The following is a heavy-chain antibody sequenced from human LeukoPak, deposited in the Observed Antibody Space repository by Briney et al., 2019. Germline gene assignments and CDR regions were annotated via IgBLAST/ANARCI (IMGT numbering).Heavy chain of an antibody. J-gene: IGHJ4*02. V-gene: IGHV1-69*05. CDR1: GGTFSSYA. Sequence: ASVKVSCKASGGTFSSYAISWVRQAPGQGLEWMGGIIPIFGTANYAQKFQGRVTITTDESTSTAYMELSSLRSEDTAVYYCASSVVPAAIPFSMTTVTALLDYWGQGTLVTVSS. D-gene: IGHD2-2*02. CDR3: ASSVVPAAIPFSMTTVTALLDY. CDR2: IIPIFGTA.